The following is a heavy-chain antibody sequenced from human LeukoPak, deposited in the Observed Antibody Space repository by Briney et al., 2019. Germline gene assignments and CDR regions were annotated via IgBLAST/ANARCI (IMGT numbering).Heavy chain of an antibody. J-gene: IGHJ4*02. Sequence: GGSLRLSCAASGFTFTSYAMSWVRQAPGKGLEWVSTISGSDDSTYYVDSVKGRFTISRDNSKNTLYLQMNSLRAEDTAVYYCAKALGYCSGGSCRPLLDYWGQGTLVTVSS. CDR1: GFTFTSYA. V-gene: IGHV3-23*01. D-gene: IGHD2-15*01. CDR2: ISGSDDST. CDR3: AKALGYCSGGSCRPLLDY.